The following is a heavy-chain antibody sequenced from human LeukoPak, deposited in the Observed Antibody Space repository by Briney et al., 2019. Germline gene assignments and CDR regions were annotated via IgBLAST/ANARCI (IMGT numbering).Heavy chain of an antibody. V-gene: IGHV3-23*01. D-gene: IGHD3-22*01. CDR1: GFTFSSYG. Sequence: GGSLRLSCAASGFTFSSYGMSWVRQAPGKGLEWVSAISGSGGSTYYADSVKGRFTISRDNSKNTLYLQMNSLRAEDTAVYYCAKAHVPYYYDSPPRWAFDIWGQGTMVTVSS. CDR3: AKAHVPYYYDSPPRWAFDI. J-gene: IGHJ3*02. CDR2: ISGSGGST.